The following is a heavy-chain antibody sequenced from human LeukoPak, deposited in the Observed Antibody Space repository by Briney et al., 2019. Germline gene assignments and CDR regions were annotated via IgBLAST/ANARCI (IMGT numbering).Heavy chain of an antibody. J-gene: IGHJ5*02. V-gene: IGHV4-59*01. CDR2: IYYSGST. D-gene: IGHD2-15*01. Sequence: SETLSLTCTVSGGSISSYYWSWIRQPPGKGLEWVGYIYYSGSTNYNPSLKRRVTISVDPSKNQFSLKLSSVTAADTAVYYCARFCSGGSCYSLVENWFDPWGQGTLVTVSS. CDR3: ARFCSGGSCYSLVENWFDP. CDR1: GGSISSYY.